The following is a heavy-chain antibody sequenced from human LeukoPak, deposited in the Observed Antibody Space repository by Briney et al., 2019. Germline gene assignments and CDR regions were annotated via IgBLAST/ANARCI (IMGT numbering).Heavy chain of an antibody. Sequence: GGSLRLSCAASGFTFSSYGMHWVRQAPGKGLEWVAVIWYDGSNKYYADSVKGRFTISRDNSKNTLYLQMNSLRAEDTAVYYCAKSLFPGRRWGAFDIWGQGTMVTVSS. CDR2: IWYDGSNK. D-gene: IGHD4-23*01. CDR3: AKSLFPGRRWGAFDI. V-gene: IGHV3-30*02. CDR1: GFTFSSYG. J-gene: IGHJ3*02.